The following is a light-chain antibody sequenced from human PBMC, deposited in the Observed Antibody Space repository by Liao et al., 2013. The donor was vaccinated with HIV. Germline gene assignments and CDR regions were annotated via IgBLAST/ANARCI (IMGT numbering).Light chain of an antibody. V-gene: IGLV3-1*01. Sequence: SSELTQPPSVSVSPGQTASITCSGDKLGDKYVSWIQQRPGQSPVLVIYQDTKRPSGIPERFSGSNSGNTATLTISGTQAMDEADYYCQAWDSSTDYVFGTGTTVTVL. CDR1: KLGDKY. J-gene: IGLJ1*01. CDR2: QDT. CDR3: QAWDSSTDYV.